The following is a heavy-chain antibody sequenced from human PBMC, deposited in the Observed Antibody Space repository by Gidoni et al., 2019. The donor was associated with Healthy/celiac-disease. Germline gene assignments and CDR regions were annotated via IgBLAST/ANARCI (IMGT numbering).Heavy chain of an antibody. CDR1: GCTSSSYA. CDR3: AKARMWGPHYSDGMDV. Sequence: EVQPLTSGGGVVQPGGSLRLSCAPPGCTSSSYAMSWVRQAPGKGLEWVSAIGGSGGSTYYADSVKGRFTISRDNSKNTLYLQMNSLRAEDTAVYYCAKARMWGPHYSDGMDVWGQGTTVTVSS. J-gene: IGHJ6*02. V-gene: IGHV3-23*01. CDR2: IGGSGGST. D-gene: IGHD1-26*01.